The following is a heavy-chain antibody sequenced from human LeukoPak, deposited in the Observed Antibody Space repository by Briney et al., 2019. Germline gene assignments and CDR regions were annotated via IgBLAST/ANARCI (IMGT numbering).Heavy chain of an antibody. J-gene: IGHJ6*02. CDR1: GGSMNGYY. CDR2: IYYSGST. Sequence: SETLSLTCTVSGGSMNGYYWSWVRPPPGKGLEWVGHIYYSGSTNYNPSLKSRVTMSVDTSKNQFSLRLSSVTAADTALYYCARGIGVIRGIIYYGMDVWGQGTTVAVSS. CDR3: ARGIGVIRGIIYYGMDV. D-gene: IGHD3-10*01. V-gene: IGHV4-59*12.